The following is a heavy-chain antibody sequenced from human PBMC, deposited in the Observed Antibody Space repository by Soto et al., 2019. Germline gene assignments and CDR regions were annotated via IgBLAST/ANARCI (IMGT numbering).Heavy chain of an antibody. Sequence: QVTLKESGPVLVKPTETLTLTCTVSGFSLSNARMGVSWIRQPPGKALESLAHIFANDEESYKTSLRSRLTISRDTFKNQVALTMTNIDPVDTATYYCARMGDYYDNAGDAFDLWGQGTRVTVSS. CDR1: GFSLSNARMG. D-gene: IGHD3-22*01. J-gene: IGHJ3*01. CDR2: IFANDEE. V-gene: IGHV2-26*01. CDR3: ARMGDYYDNAGDAFDL.